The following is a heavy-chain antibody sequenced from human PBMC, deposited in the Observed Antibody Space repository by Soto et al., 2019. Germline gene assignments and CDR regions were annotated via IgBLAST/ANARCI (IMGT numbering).Heavy chain of an antibody. CDR2: IIPIFGTA. Sequence: QVQLVQSGAEVKKPGSSMKVSCKASGGTFSSYAISWVRQAPGQGLEWMGGIIPIFGTANYAQKFQGRVTITADESTSTAYMELSSLRSEDTAVYYCARDDIAAAGPNYYYYGMDVWGQGTTVTVSS. D-gene: IGHD6-13*01. V-gene: IGHV1-69*01. J-gene: IGHJ6*02. CDR1: GGTFSSYA. CDR3: ARDDIAAAGPNYYYYGMDV.